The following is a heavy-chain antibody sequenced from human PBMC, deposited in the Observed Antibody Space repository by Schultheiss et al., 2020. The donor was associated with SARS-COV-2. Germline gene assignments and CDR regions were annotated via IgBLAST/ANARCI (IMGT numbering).Heavy chain of an antibody. J-gene: IGHJ4*02. CDR1: GYTFTDYY. V-gene: IGHV1-46*01. CDR3: ARGDLTAGTPDY. D-gene: IGHD7-27*01. CDR2: INPSGGST. Sequence: ASVKVSCKASGYTFTDYYMHWVRQAPGQGLEWMGIINPSGGSTSYAQKFQGRVTITADESTSTAYMELSRLRSDDTAVYYCARGDLTAGTPDYWGQGTLVTVSS.